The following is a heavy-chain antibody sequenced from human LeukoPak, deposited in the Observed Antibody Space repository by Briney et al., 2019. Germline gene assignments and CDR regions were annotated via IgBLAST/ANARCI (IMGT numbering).Heavy chain of an antibody. J-gene: IGHJ4*02. CDR3: IPIVTENLAY. CDR2: ISASGGST. Sequence: GGSLRLSCAASGFIFSSYTMSWVRQAPGKGPEWASGISASGGSTYYVDSVKGRFTISRDNSKNTVYLQMNSLRAEDTALYYGIPIVTENLAYWGQGTLVPVPS. CDR1: GFIFSSYT. V-gene: IGHV3-23*01. D-gene: IGHD1-26*01.